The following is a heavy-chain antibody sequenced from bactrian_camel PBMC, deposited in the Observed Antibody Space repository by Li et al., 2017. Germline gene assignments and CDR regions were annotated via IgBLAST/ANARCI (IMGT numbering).Heavy chain of an antibody. D-gene: IGHD5*01. J-gene: IGHJ6*01. Sequence: VQLVESGGGSVQAGGSLGLACAATGSTASIDCMGWFRQAPGKEREGVAGIDRDGRTTYTDPVKGRFTVSRGSAKHTVYLQMNSLEPEDTAAYYCVTHYDEAFHSWGQGTQVTVS. CDR2: IDRDGRT. CDR3: VTHYDEAFHS. V-gene: IGHV3S53*01. CDR1: GSTASIDC.